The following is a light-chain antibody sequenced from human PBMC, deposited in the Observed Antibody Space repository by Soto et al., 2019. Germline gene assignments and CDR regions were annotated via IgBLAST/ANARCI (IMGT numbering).Light chain of an antibody. Sequence: QSVLTQPASVSGSPGQSITISCTGTSSDVGGYHSVSWYRQDPGKAPKLMIYDVTNRPSGVSNRFSGSKSGNTASLTISGLQAEDEADYYCSSFTSSITYVFGTGTKVTVL. CDR3: SSFTSSITYV. V-gene: IGLV2-14*01. CDR2: DVT. CDR1: SSDVGGYHS. J-gene: IGLJ1*01.